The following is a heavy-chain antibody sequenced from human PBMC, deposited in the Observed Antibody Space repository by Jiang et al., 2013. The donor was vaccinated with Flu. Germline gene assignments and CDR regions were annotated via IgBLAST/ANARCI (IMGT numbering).Heavy chain of an antibody. Sequence: VQLVESGGGLVKPGGSLRLSCAASGFTFSDYYMSWIRQAPGKGLEWVSYISSSSSYTNYADSVKGRFTISRDNAKNPLYLQMNSLRAEDTAVYYCARVRNYYGSGSYYMIWFDPWGQGTLVTVSS. D-gene: IGHD3-10*01. CDR2: ISSSSSYT. V-gene: IGHV3-11*06. CDR1: GFTFSDYY. CDR3: ARVRNYYGSGSYYMIWFDP. J-gene: IGHJ5*02.